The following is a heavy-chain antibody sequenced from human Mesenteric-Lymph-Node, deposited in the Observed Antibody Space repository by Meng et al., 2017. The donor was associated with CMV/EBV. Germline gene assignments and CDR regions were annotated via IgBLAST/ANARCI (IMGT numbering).Heavy chain of an antibody. CDR2: IIPILGIA. CDR1: GGTFSSYA. CDR3: ARGGQVHFDWLLSTPLTY. Sequence: SVKVSCKASGGTFSSYAISWVRQAPGQGLEWMGGIIPILGIANYAQKFQGRVTITADKSTSTAYMELRSLRSDDTAVYYCARGGQVHFDWLLSTPLTYWGQGTLVTVSS. J-gene: IGHJ4*02. V-gene: IGHV1-69*10. D-gene: IGHD3-9*01.